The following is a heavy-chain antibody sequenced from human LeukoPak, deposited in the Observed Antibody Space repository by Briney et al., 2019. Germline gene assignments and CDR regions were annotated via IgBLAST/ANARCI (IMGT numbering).Heavy chain of an antibody. J-gene: IGHJ6*02. Sequence: SVKVSCKASGGTFSSYAISWVRQAPGQGLEWMGRIIPILGIANYARKFQGRVTITADKSTSTAYMELSSLRSEDTAVYYCARDIVVVVAATPYNYYGMDVWGQGTTVTVSS. CDR1: GGTFSSYA. CDR2: IIPILGIA. D-gene: IGHD2-15*01. V-gene: IGHV1-69*04. CDR3: ARDIVVVVAATPYNYYGMDV.